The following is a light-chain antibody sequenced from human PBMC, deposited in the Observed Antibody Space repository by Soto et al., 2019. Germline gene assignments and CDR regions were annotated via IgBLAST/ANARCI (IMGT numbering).Light chain of an antibody. J-gene: IGKJ2*01. Sequence: DIQMTQPPSSLSASVGDRVTITCRASQSIDTFLNWYQQKPGIAPKLLIYAASNLRTGVPSRFSGSGSGTDFTLTISSLHPEDFATYYCLQSYSFPYTLGQGTKLEIK. V-gene: IGKV1-39*01. CDR2: AAS. CDR1: QSIDTF. CDR3: LQSYSFPYT.